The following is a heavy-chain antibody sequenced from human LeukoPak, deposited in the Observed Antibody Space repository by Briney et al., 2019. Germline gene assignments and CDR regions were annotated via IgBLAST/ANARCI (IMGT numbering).Heavy chain of an antibody. CDR2: IYPGDSDT. J-gene: IGHJ1*01. D-gene: IGHD4-17*01. CDR3: APYGDYTQFHH. V-gene: IGHV5-51*01. CDR1: GYSFTSDW. Sequence: GESLKISCKASGYSFTSDWIGWVRQMPGKGLEWMGIIYPGDSDTRYSPSCQGQVTISADKSISTAYLQWRSLKASDSAMYYCAPYGDYTQFHHWGQGTLVTVSS.